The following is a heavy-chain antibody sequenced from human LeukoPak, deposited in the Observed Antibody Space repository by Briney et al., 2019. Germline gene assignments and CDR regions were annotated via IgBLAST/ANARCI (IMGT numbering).Heavy chain of an antibody. CDR2: IYYSGST. Sequence: SETLSLTCTVSGGSISSGGYYWSWIRQHPGKGLEWIGYIYYSGSTYYNPSLKSRVTISVDTSKNQFSLKLSSVTAADTAVYYCARGEEDMYSSSWNNWFDPWGQGTLVTVSS. J-gene: IGHJ5*02. CDR1: GGSISSGGYY. CDR3: ARGEEDMYSSSWNNWFDP. V-gene: IGHV4-30-4*08. D-gene: IGHD6-13*01.